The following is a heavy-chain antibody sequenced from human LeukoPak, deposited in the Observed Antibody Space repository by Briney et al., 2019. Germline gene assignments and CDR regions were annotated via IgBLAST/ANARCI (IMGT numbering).Heavy chain of an antibody. CDR3: ARGLSGSYGGDRYYFDY. CDR2: INTNTGNP. V-gene: IGHV7-4-1*02. Sequence: GASVKVSCKASGYTFNKYAMNWVRQAPGQGLEWMGWINTNTGNPTYAQGFTGRFVFSLNTSVSTAYLQISSLQAEDTAVYYCARGLSGSYGGDRYYFDYWGQGTLVTVSS. J-gene: IGHJ4*02. D-gene: IGHD1-26*01. CDR1: GYTFNKYA.